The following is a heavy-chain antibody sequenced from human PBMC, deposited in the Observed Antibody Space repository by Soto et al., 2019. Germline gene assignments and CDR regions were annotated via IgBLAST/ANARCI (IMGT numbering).Heavy chain of an antibody. J-gene: IGHJ4*02. V-gene: IGHV3-48*02. CDR1: GFSFSNYN. CDR3: ARDFGHGYYLDY. D-gene: IGHD3-3*01. Sequence: HPGGSLRLSCVASGFSFSNYNMNRVRQAPGKGLEWVSYITDSSDTVHYADSVRGRFTISRDNAESSLYLQMNSLRDEDTAVYFCARDFGHGYYLDYWGRGTLVTVSS. CDR2: ITDSSDTV.